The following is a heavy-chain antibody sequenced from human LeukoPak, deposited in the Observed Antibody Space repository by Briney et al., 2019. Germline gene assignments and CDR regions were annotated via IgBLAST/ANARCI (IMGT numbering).Heavy chain of an antibody. CDR2: MYYRGST. Sequence: SETLSLTCTVSGGSISSSSYYWGWIRQSPGKGLEWIGGMYYRGSTHYNPSLKSRVTISVDTSKNQFSLKLSSVTAADTAVYYCASLSYSTSTSWGQGTLVTVSS. J-gene: IGHJ4*02. D-gene: IGHD5-18*01. V-gene: IGHV4-39*07. CDR3: ASLSYSTSTS. CDR1: GGSISSSSYY.